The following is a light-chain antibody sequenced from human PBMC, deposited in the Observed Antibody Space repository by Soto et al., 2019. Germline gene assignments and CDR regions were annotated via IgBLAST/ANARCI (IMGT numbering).Light chain of an antibody. CDR2: GAS. V-gene: IGKV3D-20*02. J-gene: IGKJ4*01. CDR3: QQRSDWPLT. Sequence: EIVLTQSPGTLSLSPGERATLSCRASQSVSSSYLAWYQQRPGQAPRLVIYGASSRATGIPDRFSGGGSGTDFTLTISSLEPEDFAVYYCQQRSDWPLTFGGGTKVDIK. CDR1: QSVSSSY.